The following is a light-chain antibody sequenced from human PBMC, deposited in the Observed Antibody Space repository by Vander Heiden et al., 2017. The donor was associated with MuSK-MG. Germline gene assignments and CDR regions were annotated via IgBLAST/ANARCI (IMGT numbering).Light chain of an antibody. V-gene: IGLV3-9*01. CDR3: QVWDSRVV. J-gene: IGLJ2*01. CDR2: RDS. CDR1: NIGSRN. Sequence: SYELTQPLSVSMALGQTARITCGGNNIGSRNVHGYRQKPGQALVLVIYRDSNRPSGIPERFSGSNSGNTATLTISRARAGDEADYYCQVWDSRVVFGGGTKLTVL.